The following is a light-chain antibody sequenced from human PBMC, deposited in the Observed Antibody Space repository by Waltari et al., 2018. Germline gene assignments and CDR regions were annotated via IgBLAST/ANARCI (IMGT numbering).Light chain of an antibody. CDR3: QYSRT. CDR2: GAS. V-gene: IGKV1-27*01. Sequence: DVQMTPSPSYLSASVRERVTITVRASNDITNVLSWYQQKPGKAPKLVIYGASTLHLGVQSRFSGSGSGTDFTLTISSLQPEDVATYYCQYSRTFGQGTKVEI. J-gene: IGKJ1*01. CDR1: NDITNV.